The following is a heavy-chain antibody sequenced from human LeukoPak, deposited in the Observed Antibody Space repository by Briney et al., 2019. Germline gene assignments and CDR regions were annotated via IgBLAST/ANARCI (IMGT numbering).Heavy chain of an antibody. D-gene: IGHD5-24*01. Sequence: GRSLRLSCAVSEFTFSHFAMHWVRQAPGKGLEWVAVVSSHGNDGYYADSVKGRFTISRDNSKNTLYLQIDSLRAEDTAIYYCTRDAYNFNDFDYWGQGTLVTVSS. J-gene: IGHJ4*02. CDR3: TRDAYNFNDFDY. CDR1: EFTFSHFA. CDR2: VSSHGNDG. V-gene: IGHV3-30*01.